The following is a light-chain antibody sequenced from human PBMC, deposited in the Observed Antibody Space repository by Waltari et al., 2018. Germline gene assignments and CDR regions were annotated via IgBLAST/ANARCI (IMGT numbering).Light chain of an antibody. J-gene: IGLJ1*01. CDR2: STT. CDR1: RPHIRAGYD. Sequence: QSVLTHPPSVAAAPGQRVNISCTWGRPHIRAGYDGYMSQQVPGTAPKLLNYSTTVRPSGVPDRFSGSKSGTSASLAITGLQTEDEADYYCQSYDRSLSGFYVFGTGTRVTVL. CDR3: QSYDRSLSGFYV. V-gene: IGLV1-40*01.